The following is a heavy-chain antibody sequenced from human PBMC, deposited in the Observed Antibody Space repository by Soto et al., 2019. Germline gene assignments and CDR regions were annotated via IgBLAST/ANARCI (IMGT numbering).Heavy chain of an antibody. J-gene: IGHJ5*01. CDR3: ARTLVVPAAIAVVWFDS. Sequence: PSETLSLTCTVSGGSISSGGYYWSWIRQHPGKGLEWIGYIYYSGSTYYNPSLKSRVTISVDTSKNEFSLKLSSVTAADTAVYYCARTLVVPAAIAVVWFDSWGQGTRVTVSS. D-gene: IGHD2-2*01. CDR1: GGSISSGGYY. V-gene: IGHV4-31*03. CDR2: IYYSGST.